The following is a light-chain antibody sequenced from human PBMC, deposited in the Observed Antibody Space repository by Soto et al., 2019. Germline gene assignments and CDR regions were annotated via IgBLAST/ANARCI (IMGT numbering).Light chain of an antibody. J-gene: IGLJ2*01. CDR1: NSDVGGSNY. Sequence: QSALTQPPSASGSPGQSGTISCTGTNSDVGGSNYISWYQQHPGKAPKLMISEVTARPSGVPDRFSGSRSATTASLTVSGRQAEDEAYCYCSSNIGGTNLEIFGGGTTLTVL. CDR3: SSNIGGTNLEI. V-gene: IGLV2-8*01. CDR2: EVT.